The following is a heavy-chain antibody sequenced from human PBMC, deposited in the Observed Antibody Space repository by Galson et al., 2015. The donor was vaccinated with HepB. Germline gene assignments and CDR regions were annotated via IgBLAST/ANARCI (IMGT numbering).Heavy chain of an antibody. Sequence: SVKVSCKASGGTFSSYAVSWVRQAPGQGLEWMGGIIPIFNTAKYAQRFQGRVTITADRATSIAYMELRSLKSEDTAIYYCARDKDFWGDEVYYFDGMDVWGQGTSVTVSS. CDR2: IIPIFNTA. CDR3: ARDKDFWGDEVYYFDGMDV. J-gene: IGHJ6*02. CDR1: GGTFSSYA. D-gene: IGHD3-3*01. V-gene: IGHV1-69*06.